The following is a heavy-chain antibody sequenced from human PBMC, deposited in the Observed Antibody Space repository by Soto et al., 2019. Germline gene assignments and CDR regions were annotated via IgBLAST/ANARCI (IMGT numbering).Heavy chain of an antibody. Sequence: PSETLSLTCTVSCGSISELYWSWIRQPPGKGLEWIGYMYNTGSTVYNPSFKSRVTISVDTSKNQFSLKLNSVTAADTAVYYCARDLWGYCGTDCYPLDVWGQGTTVTVSS. CDR3: ARDLWGYCGTDCYPLDV. V-gene: IGHV4-59*11. J-gene: IGHJ6*02. CDR2: MYNTGST. D-gene: IGHD2-21*02. CDR1: CGSISELY.